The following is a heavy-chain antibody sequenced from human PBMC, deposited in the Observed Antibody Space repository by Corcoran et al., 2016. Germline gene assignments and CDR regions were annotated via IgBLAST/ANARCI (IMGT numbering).Heavy chain of an antibody. Sequence: QVQLQQWGAGLLKPSETLSLTCAVYGGSFSGYYWSWIRQPPGKGLEWIGEINHSGSTNYNPSLKSRVTISVDTSKNQFSLKLSSVTAADPAGYYCARFWEQPGGFDPWGQGTLVTVSS. J-gene: IGHJ5*02. D-gene: IGHD1-26*01. CDR2: INHSGST. CDR3: ARFWEQPGGFDP. CDR1: GGSFSGYY. V-gene: IGHV4-34*01.